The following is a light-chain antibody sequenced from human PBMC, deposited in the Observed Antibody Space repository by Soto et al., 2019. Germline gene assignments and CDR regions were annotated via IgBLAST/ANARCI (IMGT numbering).Light chain of an antibody. CDR1: NIGSKS. J-gene: IGLJ1*01. Sequence: SYELTQPPSVSVAPGQTARITCGGNNIGSKSVHWYQQTPGQAPVLVGYDDSDRPSGLPERFSGSNSGNTATLTISRVEAGDEADYYCQVCDSSSDHYVFGTGTKVTVL. V-gene: IGLV3-21*02. CDR3: QVCDSSSDHYV. CDR2: DDS.